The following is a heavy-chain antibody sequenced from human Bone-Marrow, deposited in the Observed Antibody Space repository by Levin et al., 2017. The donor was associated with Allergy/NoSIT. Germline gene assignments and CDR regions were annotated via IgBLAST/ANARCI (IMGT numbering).Heavy chain of an antibody. J-gene: IGHJ4*02. D-gene: IGHD3-16*01. CDR2: IASDESIT. CDR3: VKDVGRGGQYDEGGPFDS. Sequence: GGSLRLSCAASGFRFSIYWMNWVRQVPGKGPVLISRIASDESITNYADSVNGRFTVSLDHAKSTLYLQMESLRVEDTAVYYCVKDVGRGGQYDEGGPFDSWGQGTLVTVSS. CDR1: GFRFSIYW. V-gene: IGHV3-74*01.